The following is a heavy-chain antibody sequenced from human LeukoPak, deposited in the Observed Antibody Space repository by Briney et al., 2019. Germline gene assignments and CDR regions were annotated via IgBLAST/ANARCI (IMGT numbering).Heavy chain of an antibody. D-gene: IGHD6-13*01. Sequence: GRSLRLSCAASGFTFSDYGMQWVRQAPGKGLEWVALISTDGSDKDYADSVKGRFTLPRDNSKNTLYLQMNSLRVEDTAVYYCAKDGTSSWFGEANWGQGTLVTVSS. V-gene: IGHV3-30*18. CDR1: GFTFSDYG. CDR2: ISTDGSDK. J-gene: IGHJ4*02. CDR3: AKDGTSSWFGEAN.